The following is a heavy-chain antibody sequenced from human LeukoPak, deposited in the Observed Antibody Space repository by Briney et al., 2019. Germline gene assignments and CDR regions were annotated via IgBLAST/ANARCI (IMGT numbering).Heavy chain of an antibody. D-gene: IGHD1-26*01. V-gene: IGHV3-53*01. J-gene: IGHJ4*02. CDR2: IYSGDTT. Sequence: SGGSLRLSCTASGFTFGDYAMSWVRQAPGKGLEWVSVIYSGDTTYYADSVKGRFTISRDNSKNTLYLQMSSLRAEDTAVYYCARGGSWNDFDYWGQGTLVTVSS. CDR1: GFTFGDYA. CDR3: ARGGSWNDFDY.